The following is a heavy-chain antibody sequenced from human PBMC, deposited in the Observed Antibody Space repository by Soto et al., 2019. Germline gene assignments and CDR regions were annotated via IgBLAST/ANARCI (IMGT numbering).Heavy chain of an antibody. CDR3: ARGRLLGVSRFLESPQDY. CDR1: GGSFSGYY. V-gene: IGHV4-34*01. J-gene: IGHJ4*02. Sequence: SETLSLTCAVYGGSFSGYYWSWIRQPPGKGLEWIGEINHSGSTNYNPSLKSRVTISVDTSKNQFSLKLSSVTAADTAVYYCARGRLLGVSRFLESPQDYWGQGTLVTVSS. CDR2: INHSGST. D-gene: IGHD3-3*01.